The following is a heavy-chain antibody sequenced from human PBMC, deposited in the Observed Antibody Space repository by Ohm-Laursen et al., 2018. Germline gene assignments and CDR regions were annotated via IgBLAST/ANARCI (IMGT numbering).Heavy chain of an antibody. Sequence: TLSLTCTVSGASISSHYWSWIRQPAGKGLECIGRMYVGGDTSYNPSLKSRVTMSLDTSKNQFSLNLTSVTTADTAVYYCARSREDSVTTWDYWGQGILVTVYS. V-gene: IGHV4-4*07. CDR2: MYVGGDT. CDR3: ARSREDSVTTWDY. D-gene: IGHD4-17*01. CDR1: GASISSHY. J-gene: IGHJ4*02.